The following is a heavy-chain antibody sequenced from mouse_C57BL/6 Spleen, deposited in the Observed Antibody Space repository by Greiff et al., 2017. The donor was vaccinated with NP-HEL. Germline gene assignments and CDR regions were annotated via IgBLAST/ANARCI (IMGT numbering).Heavy chain of an antibody. V-gene: IGHV1-54*01. CDR3: ARDYGSSLFAY. D-gene: IGHD1-1*01. CDR2: INPGSGGA. CDR1: GYAFTNYL. Sequence: QVQLQQSGAELVRPGTSVKVSCKASGYAFTNYLIEWVKQRPGQGLEWIGVINPGSGGANYNEKFKGKATLTADKSSSTAYMQLSSLTSEDSAVYFCARDYGSSLFAYWGQGTLVTVSA. J-gene: IGHJ3*01.